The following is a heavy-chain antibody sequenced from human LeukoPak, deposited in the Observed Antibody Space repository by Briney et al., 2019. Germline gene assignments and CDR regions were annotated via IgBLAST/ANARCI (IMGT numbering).Heavy chain of an antibody. Sequence: PGGSLRLSCVASGFTFSSYTINWVRQTPGKGLEWVSSISGSSYYIYYADSVRGRFTISRDNAENSVYLQMNSLRAEDTAVYYCARSSDTAMVTVYWGQGTLVTVSS. CDR1: GFTFSSYT. D-gene: IGHD5-18*01. CDR3: ARSSDTAMVTVY. J-gene: IGHJ4*02. V-gene: IGHV3-21*01. CDR2: ISGSSYYI.